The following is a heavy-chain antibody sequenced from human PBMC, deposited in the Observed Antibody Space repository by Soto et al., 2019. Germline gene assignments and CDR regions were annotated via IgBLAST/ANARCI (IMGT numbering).Heavy chain of an antibody. D-gene: IGHD3-22*01. J-gene: IGHJ4*02. CDR3: ARALYYDSSGYYTFDY. Sequence: SETLSLTCTVSGGSISSYYWSWIRQPPGKGLEWIGYIYYSGSTNYNPSLKSRVTISVDTSKNQFSLKLSSVTAADTAVYYCARALYYDSSGYYTFDYWGQGTLVTVSS. V-gene: IGHV4-59*08. CDR2: IYYSGST. CDR1: GGSISSYY.